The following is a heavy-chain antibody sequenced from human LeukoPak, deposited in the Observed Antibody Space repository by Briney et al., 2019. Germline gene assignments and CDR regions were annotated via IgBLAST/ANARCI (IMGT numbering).Heavy chain of an antibody. J-gene: IGHJ6*02. CDR1: GGSISSYY. D-gene: IGHD1-26*01. CDR3: ARVEVGAIYYYYGMDV. CDR2: IYYSGST. Sequence: PSETLSLTCTVSGGSISSYYWSWIRQPPGKGLEWIGYIYYSGSTNYNPSLKSRVTISVDTSKNQFSLKLSSVTAADTAVYYCARVEVGAIYYYYGMDVWGQGTTVTVSS. V-gene: IGHV4-59*01.